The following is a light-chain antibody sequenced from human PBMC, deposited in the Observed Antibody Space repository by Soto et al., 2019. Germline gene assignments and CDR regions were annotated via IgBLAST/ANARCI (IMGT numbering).Light chain of an antibody. Sequence: QSVLTQPASVSGSPGQSITISCTGTSSDVGGYNYVSWYQQHPGKAPKLMIYDVSNRPSGVSNGFSGSKSGNTASLTISGLQAEDEADYYCSSYRSSSPFVFGTGTKVTVL. CDR1: SSDVGGYNY. J-gene: IGLJ1*01. CDR2: DVS. V-gene: IGLV2-14*01. CDR3: SSYRSSSPFV.